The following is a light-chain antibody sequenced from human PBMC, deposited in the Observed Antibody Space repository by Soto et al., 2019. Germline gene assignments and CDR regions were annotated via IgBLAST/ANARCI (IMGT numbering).Light chain of an antibody. J-gene: IGLJ1*01. CDR2: EVN. Sequence: QSVLTQPPSVSGSPGQSVTISCTGTSSDIGSYNRVSWYQQPPGAAPKLMICEVNNRPSGVPERFSGSKSGNTASLTVFGLQAEDEADYYCGSFTTSDTYVFGTGTKLTVL. CDR3: GSFTTSDTYV. V-gene: IGLV2-18*02. CDR1: SSDIGSYNR.